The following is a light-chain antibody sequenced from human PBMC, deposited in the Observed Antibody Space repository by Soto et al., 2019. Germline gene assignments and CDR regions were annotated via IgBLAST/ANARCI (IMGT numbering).Light chain of an antibody. J-gene: IGKJ1*01. V-gene: IGKV3-20*01. CDR1: QSVTSSY. CDR3: QQYGNSPT. CDR2: GAS. Sequence: EIVLTQSPCTLSLSPGERATLSCRATQSVTSSYLAWYQHKPGQAPRLLIYGASSRATGIPDRFSGSGSGTDFTLTINRLEPEDFAVYYCQQYGNSPTFGQGTKVDIK.